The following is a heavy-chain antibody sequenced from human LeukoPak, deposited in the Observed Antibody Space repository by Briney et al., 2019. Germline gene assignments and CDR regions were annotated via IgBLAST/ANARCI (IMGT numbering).Heavy chain of an antibody. Sequence: GESLKVPCKGSGYSFANYWIGWVRQMPGKGLEWMGIIYPGDSATRYSPSFRGQVTISADKFVSTAYLQWSSLKASDTAIYYCARSSVNWFDPWGQGTLVSVSS. D-gene: IGHD3-3*01. V-gene: IGHV5-51*01. CDR3: ARSSVNWFDP. J-gene: IGHJ5*02. CDR2: IYPGDSAT. CDR1: GYSFANYW.